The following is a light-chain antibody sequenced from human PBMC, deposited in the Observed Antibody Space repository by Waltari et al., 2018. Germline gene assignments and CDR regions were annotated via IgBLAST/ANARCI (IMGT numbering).Light chain of an antibody. Sequence: DIVMTQSPDSLAVSLGERATINCKSSQSVLMSPNNKNYLAWYQQKPGQPPKLLIYWASIRESGVPDRFSGSGSGTDFTLTISSLQAEDVAVYYWLHYYNIPRTFGQGTKVEIK. CDR1: QSVLMSPNNKNY. J-gene: IGKJ1*01. CDR2: WAS. CDR3: LHYYNIPRT. V-gene: IGKV4-1*01.